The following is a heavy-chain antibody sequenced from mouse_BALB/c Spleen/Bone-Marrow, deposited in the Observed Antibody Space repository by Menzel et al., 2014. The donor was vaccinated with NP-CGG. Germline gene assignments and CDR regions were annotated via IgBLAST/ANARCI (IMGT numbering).Heavy chain of an antibody. V-gene: IGHV5-12-1*01. CDR2: ISSGGGST. CDR1: GFGFSSSD. D-gene: IGHD1-2*01. CDR3: ATHYYGRFDY. Sequence: DVQLVESGGGLVKPGGSLKLSCAASGFGFSSSDMSWVRQTPEKRLERVAYISSGGGSTYYPDTVKGRFTIPRDNAKNTLYLQMSSLKSEDTAMYYCATHYYGRFDYWGQGTTLTVSS. J-gene: IGHJ2*01.